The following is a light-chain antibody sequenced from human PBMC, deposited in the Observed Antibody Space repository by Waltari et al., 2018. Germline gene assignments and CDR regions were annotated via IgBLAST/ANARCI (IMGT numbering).Light chain of an antibody. CDR2: AVS. J-gene: IGLJ1*01. CDR3: SSYTSSSTHYV. CDR1: SSHVGGSNH. Sequence: QSALTQPASVSGSPGQSITISRTGTSSHVGGSNHVSWHQQHPGKAPKLMIYAVSNRPSGVSNRFSGSKSGNTASLTISGLQAEDEAHYYCSSYTSSSTHYVFGTGTKVTVL. V-gene: IGLV2-14*01.